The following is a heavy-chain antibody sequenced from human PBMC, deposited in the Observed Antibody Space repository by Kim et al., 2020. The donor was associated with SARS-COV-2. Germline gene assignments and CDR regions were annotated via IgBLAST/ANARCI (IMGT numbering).Heavy chain of an antibody. CDR3: AGSSMTTVTTWAY. D-gene: IGHD4-4*01. J-gene: IGHJ4*02. CDR1: GGSISSSSYY. CDR2: IYYSGST. Sequence: SETLSLTCTVSGGSISSSSYYWGWIRQPPGKGLEWIGSIYYSGSTYYNPSLKSRVTIFVDTSKNQFSLKLSSVTAADTAVYYCAGSSMTTVTTWAYWGQGTLVTVSS. V-gene: IGHV4-39*01.